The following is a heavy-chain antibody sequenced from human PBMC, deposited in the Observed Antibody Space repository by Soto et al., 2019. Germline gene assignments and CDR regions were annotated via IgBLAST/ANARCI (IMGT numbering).Heavy chain of an antibody. J-gene: IGHJ4*02. V-gene: IGHV3-30-3*01. CDR2: ISYDGSNK. CDR3: ARDRGIAVANDY. CDR1: GFTFSSYA. D-gene: IGHD6-19*01. Sequence: QVQLVESGGGVVQPGRSLRLSCAASGFTFSSYAMHWVRQAPGKGLEWVAVISYDGSNKYYADSVKGRFTISRDNSKNTLYLQMNSLRAEATAVYYCARDRGIAVANDYWGQGTLVTVSS.